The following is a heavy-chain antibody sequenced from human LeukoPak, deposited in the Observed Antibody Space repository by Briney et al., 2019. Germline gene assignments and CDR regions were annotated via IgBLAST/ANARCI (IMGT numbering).Heavy chain of an antibody. V-gene: IGHV3-11*01. CDR3: ARGKRRFDS. Sequence: PGGSLRLSCAASGFAFNESYMTWIRQAPGKGLELVGSISGRSFSIYYADSVQGRFTISRDNPTNSLFLHMSSLRADDTAVYFCARGKRRFDSWGQGTLVTVSS. CDR1: GFAFNESY. J-gene: IGHJ5*01. CDR2: ISGRSFSI.